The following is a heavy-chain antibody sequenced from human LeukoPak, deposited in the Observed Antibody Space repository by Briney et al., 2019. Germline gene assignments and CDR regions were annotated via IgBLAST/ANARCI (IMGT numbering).Heavy chain of an antibody. D-gene: IGHD1-26*01. CDR2: IYYSGST. CDR1: GGSISSGDYY. J-gene: IGHJ4*02. Sequence: PSETLSLTCTVSGGSISSGDYYWSWIRQPPGKGLEWIGYIYYSGSTYYNPSLKSRVTMSVDTSKNQFSLYLSSVTAADTAIYYCARSIVGYDWNFDQWGQGILVTVSS. CDR3: ARSIVGYDWNFDQ. V-gene: IGHV4-30-4*01.